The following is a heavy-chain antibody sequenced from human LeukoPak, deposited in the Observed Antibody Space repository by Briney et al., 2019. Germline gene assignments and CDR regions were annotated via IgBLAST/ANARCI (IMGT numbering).Heavy chain of an antibody. D-gene: IGHD6-6*01. CDR2: ISSSASTI. CDR3: ARRAARSPYFDY. J-gene: IGHJ4*02. V-gene: IGHV3-11*04. CDR1: GFTFSDYY. Sequence: GGSLRLSCAASGFTFSDYYMNWIRQAPGKGLEWVSYISSSASTIYYADSVKGRSTISRDNAKNSLFLQMNSLRAEDTAVYYCARRAARSPYFDYWGQGILVTVSS.